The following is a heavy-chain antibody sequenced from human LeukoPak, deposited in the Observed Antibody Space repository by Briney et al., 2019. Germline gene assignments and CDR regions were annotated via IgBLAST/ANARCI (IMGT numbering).Heavy chain of an antibody. V-gene: IGHV3-21*01. CDR1: GFTFSSYS. J-gene: IGHJ4*02. CDR2: ISSSSSYI. CDR3: ARDYYYDILTGYFDY. Sequence: GGSLRLSCAASGFTFSSYSMNWVRQAPGKGLEWVSSISSSSSYIYYADSVKGRFTISRDNAKNSLYLQMNSLRAEDTVVYYCARDYYYDILTGYFDYWGQGTLVTVSS. D-gene: IGHD3-9*01.